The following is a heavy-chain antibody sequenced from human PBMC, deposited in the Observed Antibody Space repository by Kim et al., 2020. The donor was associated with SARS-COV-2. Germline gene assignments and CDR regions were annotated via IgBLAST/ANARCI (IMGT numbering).Heavy chain of an antibody. D-gene: IGHD3-3*01. V-gene: IGHV1-8*01. Sequence: ASVKVSCKASGYTFTSYDINWVRQATGQGLESMGWMNPNSGNTGYAQKFQGRVTMTRNTSISTAYMELSSLRSEDTAVYYCARVAKPPLLPFYDFWSGYGGMDVWGQGTTVTVSS. CDR2: MNPNSGNT. CDR3: ARVAKPPLLPFYDFWSGYGGMDV. J-gene: IGHJ6*02. CDR1: GYTFTSYD.